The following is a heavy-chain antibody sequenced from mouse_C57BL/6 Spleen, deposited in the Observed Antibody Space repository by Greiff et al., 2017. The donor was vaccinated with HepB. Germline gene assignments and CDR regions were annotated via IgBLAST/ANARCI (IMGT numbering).Heavy chain of an antibody. Sequence: VKLMESGAELVRPGASVTLSCKASGYTFTDYEMHWVKQTPVHGLEWIGAIDPETGGTAYNQKFKGKAILTADKSSSTAYMELRSLTSEDSAVYYCTRETAYFDYWGQGTTLTVSS. CDR1: GYTFTDYE. J-gene: IGHJ2*01. CDR3: TRETAYFDY. V-gene: IGHV1-15*01. CDR2: IDPETGGT.